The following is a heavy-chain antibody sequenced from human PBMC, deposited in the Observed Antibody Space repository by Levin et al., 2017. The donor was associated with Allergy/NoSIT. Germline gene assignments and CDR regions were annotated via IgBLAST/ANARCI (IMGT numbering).Heavy chain of an antibody. J-gene: IGHJ4*02. D-gene: IGHD6-13*01. Sequence: GESLKISCAASGFSFRSFGMHWVRQAPGKGLEWVAVISYDGSDKYYADSVKGRFTISRDNSKNTLYLQMNSLRGEDAAVYYCAKDVVFGTSSWSLDFWCQGTLVTVSS. CDR3: AKDVVFGTSSWSLDF. V-gene: IGHV3-30*18. CDR2: ISYDGSDK. CDR1: GFSFRSFG.